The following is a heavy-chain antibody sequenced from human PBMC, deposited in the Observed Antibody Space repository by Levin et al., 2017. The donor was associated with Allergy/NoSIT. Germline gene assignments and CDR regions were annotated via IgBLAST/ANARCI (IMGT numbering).Heavy chain of an antibody. D-gene: IGHD6-19*01. CDR3: ARAGYSSGWPDAFDI. J-gene: IGHJ3*02. Sequence: GESLKISCKGSGYSFTSYWIGWVRQMPGKGLEWMGIIYPGDSDTRYSPSFQGQVTISADKSISTAYLQWSSLKASDTAMYYCARAGYSSGWPDAFDIWGQGTMVTVSS. CDR1: GYSFTSYW. CDR2: IYPGDSDT. V-gene: IGHV5-51*01.